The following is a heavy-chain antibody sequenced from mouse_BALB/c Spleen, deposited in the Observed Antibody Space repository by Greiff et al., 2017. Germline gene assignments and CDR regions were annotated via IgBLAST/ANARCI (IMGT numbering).Heavy chain of an antibody. CDR1: GFTFSSYA. J-gene: IGHJ1*01. D-gene: IGHD1-1*01. CDR2: ISSCGST. V-gene: IGHV5-6-5*01. Sequence: GQRVESGGGLVKPGGSLKLSCAASGFTFSSYAMSWVRPTPEKRLEWVASISSCGSTYYPDSVKGRFTISRDNARNILYLQMSSLRSEYTAMYYCARLTTVVATYDYWYFDVWGAGTTVTVSS. CDR3: ARLTTVVATYDYWYFDV.